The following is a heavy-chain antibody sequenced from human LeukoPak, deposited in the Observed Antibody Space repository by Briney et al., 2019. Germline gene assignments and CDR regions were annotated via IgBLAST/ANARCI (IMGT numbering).Heavy chain of an antibody. V-gene: IGHV3-30*04. D-gene: IGHD4-17*01. J-gene: IGHJ4*02. CDR2: ISYDGSNK. Sequence: GGSLRLSCAASGFTFSNYAMHWVRQAPGKGLEWVAVISYDGSNKYYADSVKGRFTISRDNSKNTLYLQMNSLRAEDTAVYYCAKRSSTVTSYYFDYWGQGTLVTVSS. CDR1: GFTFSNYA. CDR3: AKRSSTVTSYYFDY.